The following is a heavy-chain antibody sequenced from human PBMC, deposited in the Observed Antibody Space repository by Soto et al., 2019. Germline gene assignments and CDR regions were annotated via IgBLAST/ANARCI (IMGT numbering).Heavy chain of an antibody. Sequence: PGESLKISCKGSGYSFTSYWIGWVRQMPGKGLEWMGIIYPGDSDTRYSPSFQGQVTISADKSISTAYLQWSSLKASDTAMYYCARDTLTGTTNSYYGMDVWGQETTVTISS. D-gene: IGHD1-7*01. J-gene: IGHJ6*02. CDR2: IYPGDSDT. CDR1: GYSFTSYW. CDR3: ARDTLTGTTNSYYGMDV. V-gene: IGHV5-51*01.